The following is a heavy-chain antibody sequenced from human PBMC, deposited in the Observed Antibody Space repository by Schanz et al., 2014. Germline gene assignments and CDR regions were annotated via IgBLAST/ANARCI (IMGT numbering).Heavy chain of an antibody. CDR3: ARGTDWNLHY. CDR1: GFTLSNSD. V-gene: IGHV3-13*01. D-gene: IGHD1-1*01. J-gene: IGHJ4*02. Sequence: VQLVESGGGVVQFGRSLRLSCAASGFTLSNSDMHWVRQGTGKGLEWVSTIGYLGDTYYPDSVKGRFTVSRDSGQNSLYLQMNSLRAGDTAVYYCARGTDWNLHYWGRGTLVTVSS. CDR2: IGYLGDT.